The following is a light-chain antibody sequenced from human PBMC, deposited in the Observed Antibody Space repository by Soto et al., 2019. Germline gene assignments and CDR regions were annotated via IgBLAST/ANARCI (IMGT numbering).Light chain of an antibody. V-gene: IGKV3-20*01. Sequence: EIVLTQSPATLSLSPGETATLSCRASQSVRSNYLAWYQQKPGQAPRLLIYDASSRATGIPDRFSGSGSDTDFTLTISRLEPEDFAVYYCQQYAGSPRTFGQGTKVDIK. CDR1: QSVRSNY. J-gene: IGKJ2*01. CDR2: DAS. CDR3: QQYAGSPRT.